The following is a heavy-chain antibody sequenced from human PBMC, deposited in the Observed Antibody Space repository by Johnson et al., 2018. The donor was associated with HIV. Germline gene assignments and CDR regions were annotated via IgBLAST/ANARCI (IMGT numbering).Heavy chain of an antibody. Sequence: QVQLVESGGGLVKPGGSLRLSCAASGFTFSSYAMHWVRQAPGKGLEWVAVISYDGSNKYYADSVKGRFTISRENAKNSLYLQMNSLRAEDTALYYCAKGGGQQLAHAFDIWGQGTMVTVSS. D-gene: IGHD6-13*01. CDR2: ISYDGSNK. CDR3: AKGGGQQLAHAFDI. CDR1: GFTFSSYA. J-gene: IGHJ3*02. V-gene: IGHV3-30*04.